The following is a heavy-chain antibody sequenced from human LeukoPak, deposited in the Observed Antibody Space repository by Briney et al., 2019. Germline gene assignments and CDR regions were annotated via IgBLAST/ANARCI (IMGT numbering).Heavy chain of an antibody. Sequence: GGSLRLSCAASGFAFSNYNMNWVRQAPGKGLEWVSYISSGGRTIYYAASVKGRFTISRDNAKNSLYLQMNSLRAEDTAVYFCAGLVIPTAGDWFDPWGQGTLVTVSS. CDR3: AGLVIPTAGDWFDP. CDR1: GFAFSNYN. J-gene: IGHJ5*02. CDR2: ISSGGRTI. V-gene: IGHV3-48*01. D-gene: IGHD2-2*01.